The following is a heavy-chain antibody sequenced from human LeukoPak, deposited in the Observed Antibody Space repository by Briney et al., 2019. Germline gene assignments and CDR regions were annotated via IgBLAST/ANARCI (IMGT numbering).Heavy chain of an antibody. CDR2: ISSDESIT. Sequence: PGGSLRLSCAASGFTFSNYWMHWVRQAPGKGLVWVSRISSDESITSYADSVKGRFTISRDNAKNTLFLQMNGLRAEDTAVYYCARSVLTYYYGSGSYMSGDLDYWGQGTLVTVSS. CDR1: GFTFSNYW. CDR3: ARSVLTYYYGSGSYMSGDLDY. V-gene: IGHV3-74*01. D-gene: IGHD3-10*01. J-gene: IGHJ4*02.